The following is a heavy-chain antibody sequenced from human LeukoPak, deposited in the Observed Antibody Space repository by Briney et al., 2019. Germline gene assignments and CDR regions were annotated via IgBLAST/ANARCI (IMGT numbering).Heavy chain of an antibody. V-gene: IGHV3-21*01. CDR3: AKESAYSSGWSFDY. Sequence: GGSLRLSCAASGFTFSSYSMNWVRQAPGKGLEWVSSISSSTTYIYYADSVKGRFTISRDNARNSLYLQMNSLRVEDTAVYYCAKESAYSSGWSFDYWGQGTLVTVSS. D-gene: IGHD6-19*01. CDR2: ISSSTTYI. J-gene: IGHJ4*02. CDR1: GFTFSSYS.